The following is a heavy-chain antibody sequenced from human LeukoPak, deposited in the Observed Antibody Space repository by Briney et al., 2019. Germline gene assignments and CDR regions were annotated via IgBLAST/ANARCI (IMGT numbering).Heavy chain of an antibody. Sequence: PSETLSLTCAVYGGSFSGYYWNWIRQPPGKGLEWIGEINHSGSTNYNPSLKSRVTISVDTSKNQFSLKLSSVTAADTAVYYCARGSGWKYNWFDPWGQGTLVTVSS. CDR2: INHSGST. CDR3: ARGSGWKYNWFDP. CDR1: GGSFSGYY. J-gene: IGHJ5*02. D-gene: IGHD6-19*01. V-gene: IGHV4-34*01.